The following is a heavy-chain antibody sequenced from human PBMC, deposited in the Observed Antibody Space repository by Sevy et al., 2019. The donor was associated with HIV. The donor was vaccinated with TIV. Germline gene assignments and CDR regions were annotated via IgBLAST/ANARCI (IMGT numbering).Heavy chain of an antibody. J-gene: IGHJ6*02. CDR2: ISAYNGNT. D-gene: IGHD5-18*01. CDR1: GYTFTSYG. V-gene: IGHV1-18*01. Sequence: ASVKVSCKASGYTFTSYGSSWVRQAPGQGLEWMGWISAYNGNTNYAQRLQGRVTMTTDTSTSTAYMELRSLRSDDTAVYYCARVSGTAMVIQINYYYYGMDVWGQGTTVTVSS. CDR3: ARVSGTAMVIQINYYYYGMDV.